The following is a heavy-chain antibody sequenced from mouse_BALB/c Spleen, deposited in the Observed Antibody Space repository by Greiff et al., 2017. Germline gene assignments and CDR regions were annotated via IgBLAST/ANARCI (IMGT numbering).Heavy chain of an antibody. CDR1: GFNIKDTY. CDR3: ARSYAQGYAMDY. V-gene: IGHV14-3*02. CDR2: IDPANGNT. D-gene: IGHD6-5*01. J-gene: IGHJ4*01. Sequence: EVQLQQSGAELVKPGASVKLSCTASGFNIKDTYMHWVKQRPEQGLEWIGRIDPANGNTKYDPKFQGKATITADTSSNTAYLQLSSLTSEDTAVYYCARSYAQGYAMDYWGQGTSVTVSS.